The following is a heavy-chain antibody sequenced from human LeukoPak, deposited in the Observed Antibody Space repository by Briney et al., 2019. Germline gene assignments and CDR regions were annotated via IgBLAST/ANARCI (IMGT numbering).Heavy chain of an antibody. D-gene: IGHD4-17*01. CDR3: ARQYGDFDY. Sequence: SETLSLTCTVSGGSISSSGYYWGWIRQPPGKGLEWIGSIYYSGSTYYNPSLKSRVTISVDTSKNQFSLKLSSVTAADTAVYYCARQYGDFDYWGQGTLVTVSS. CDR2: IYYSGST. J-gene: IGHJ4*02. CDR1: GGSISSSGYY. V-gene: IGHV4-39*01.